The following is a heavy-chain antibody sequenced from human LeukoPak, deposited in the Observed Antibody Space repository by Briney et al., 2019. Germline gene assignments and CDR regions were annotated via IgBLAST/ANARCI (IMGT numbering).Heavy chain of an antibody. CDR2: MYHTGIT. Sequence: SETLSLTCTVSGYSIRDGYYWGWIRQPPGKGLEWIGNMYHTGITYYNPSLRSRVTISVDTSKNQVSLKLTSVTAADTAVYYCARENIIAARPNWFDPWGQGTLVTVSS. V-gene: IGHV4-38-2*02. D-gene: IGHD6-6*01. CDR1: GYSIRDGYY. CDR3: ARENIIAARPNWFDP. J-gene: IGHJ5*02.